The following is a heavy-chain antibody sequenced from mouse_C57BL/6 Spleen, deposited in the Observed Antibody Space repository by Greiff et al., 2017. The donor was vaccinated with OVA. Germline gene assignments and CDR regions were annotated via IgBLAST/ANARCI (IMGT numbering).Heavy chain of an antibody. J-gene: IGHJ3*01. Sequence: VKLKESGAELVRPGASVKLSCKASGYTFTDYYINWVKQRPGQGLEWIARIYPGSGNTYYNEKFKGKATLTAEKSSSTAYMQLSSLTSEDSAVYFCAREGLGMAWFAYWGQGTLVTVSA. V-gene: IGHV1-76*01. CDR3: AREGLGMAWFAY. D-gene: IGHD4-1*01. CDR2: IYPGSGNT. CDR1: GYTFTDYY.